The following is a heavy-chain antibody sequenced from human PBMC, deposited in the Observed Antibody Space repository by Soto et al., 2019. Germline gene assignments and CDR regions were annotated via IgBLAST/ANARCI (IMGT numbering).Heavy chain of an antibody. Sequence: QVQLQESGPGLVKPSQTLSLTCTVSGGSISSGGYYWSWIRQHPGKGLEWIGYIYYSGSTYYNPSLKSRVTISVDTSKNQFSLKLSSVTAADTAVYYCARGADFWSGYPPPNFDYWGQGTLVTVSS. CDR1: GGSISSGGYY. V-gene: IGHV4-31*03. D-gene: IGHD3-3*01. J-gene: IGHJ4*02. CDR3: ARGADFWSGYPPPNFDY. CDR2: IYYSGST.